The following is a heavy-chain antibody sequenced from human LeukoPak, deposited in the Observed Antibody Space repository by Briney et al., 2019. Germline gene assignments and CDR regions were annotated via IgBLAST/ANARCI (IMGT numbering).Heavy chain of an antibody. CDR2: IWYDGSHK. D-gene: IGHD6-19*01. V-gene: IGHV3-33*01. CDR3: ARDREQCFDY. J-gene: IGHJ4*02. Sequence: PGRSLRLSCAASGFTFSSYGMHWVRQAPGKGLEWVAVIWYDGSHKYYADSVKGRFTISRDNSKNTLYLQMNSLRAEDTAVYYCARDREQCFDYWGQGTLVTVSS. CDR1: GFTFSSYG.